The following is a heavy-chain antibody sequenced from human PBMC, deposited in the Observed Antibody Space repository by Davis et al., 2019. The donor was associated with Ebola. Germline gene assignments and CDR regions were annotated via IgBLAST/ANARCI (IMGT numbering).Heavy chain of an antibody. CDR1: GYTFTGHS. D-gene: IGHD1-26*01. V-gene: IGHV1-18*04. J-gene: IGHJ3*02. CDR2: ISAYNGRT. Sequence: ASVKVSCKASGYTFTGHSIAWARQVPGQGLEWMGWISAYNGRTNYAQKFQGRVIMTTDTSTSTTYMELRSLRSDDTAVYYCARDAEVGKNAFDIWGQGTMVTVSS. CDR3: ARDAEVGKNAFDI.